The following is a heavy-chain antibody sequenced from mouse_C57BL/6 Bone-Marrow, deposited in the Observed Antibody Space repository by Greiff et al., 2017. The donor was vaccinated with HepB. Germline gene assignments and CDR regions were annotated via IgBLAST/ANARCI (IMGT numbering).Heavy chain of an antibody. V-gene: IGHV1-50*01. J-gene: IGHJ2*01. CDR3: ARGSGYVGY. CDR2: IDPSDSYT. D-gene: IGHD3-2*02. Sequence: VQLQESGAELVKPGASVKLSCKASGYTFTSYWMQWVKQRPGQGLEWIGEIDPSDSYTNYNQKFKGKATLTVDTSSSTAYMQLSSLTSEDSAVYYCARGSGYVGYWGQGTTLTVSS. CDR1: GYTFTSYW.